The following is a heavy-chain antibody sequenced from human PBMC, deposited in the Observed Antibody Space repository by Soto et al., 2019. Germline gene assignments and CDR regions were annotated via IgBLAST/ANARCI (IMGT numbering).Heavy chain of an antibody. CDR3: ARDGVAPGLYFDH. CDR2: IKYDGAEK. Sequence: GGSLRLSCAASGFTFSDYWMNWVRQAPGKGLEWVASIKYDGAEKTYVDSVKGRFTISRDNPKNSVYLQMASLRAEDPAVYYCARDGVAPGLYFDHWGQGTPVTVSS. V-gene: IGHV3-7*05. D-gene: IGHD3-10*01. CDR1: GFTFSDYW. J-gene: IGHJ4*02.